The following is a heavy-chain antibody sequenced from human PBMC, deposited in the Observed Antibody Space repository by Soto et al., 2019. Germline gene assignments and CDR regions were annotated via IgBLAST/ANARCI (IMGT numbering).Heavy chain of an antibody. D-gene: IGHD3-22*01. Sequence: PSETLSLTCAVYGGSFSGYYWSWIRQPPGKGLEWIGEINHSGSTNYNPSLKSQVTISVDTSKNQFSLKLSSVTAADTAVYYCARDLPNYYDSSGYYYGGPFDYWGQGTLVTVSS. V-gene: IGHV4-34*01. CDR3: ARDLPNYYDSSGYYYGGPFDY. CDR1: GGSFSGYY. CDR2: INHSGST. J-gene: IGHJ4*02.